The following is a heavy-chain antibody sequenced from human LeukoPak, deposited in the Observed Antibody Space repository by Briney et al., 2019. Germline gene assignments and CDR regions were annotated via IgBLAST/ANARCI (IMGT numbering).Heavy chain of an antibody. V-gene: IGHV3-23*01. CDR1: GSTFSSYA. J-gene: IGHJ4*02. D-gene: IGHD3-22*01. CDR2: ISGSGDNT. CDR3: AKGSYYDSSGSFYFDY. Sequence: GGSLRLSCAASGSTFSSYAMSWVRQAPGKGLEWVSGISGSGDNTYYADSVKGRFTISRDNSKNTLYVQVNSLGTEDTAAYYCAKGSYYDSSGSFYFDYWGQGTLVTVSS.